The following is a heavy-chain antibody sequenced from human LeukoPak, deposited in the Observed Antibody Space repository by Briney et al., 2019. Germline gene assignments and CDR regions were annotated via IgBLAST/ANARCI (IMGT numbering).Heavy chain of an antibody. CDR1: GFTFSSYA. V-gene: IGHV3-7*03. CDR3: ARDTSCSGGSCKIY. J-gene: IGHJ4*02. D-gene: IGHD2-15*01. CDR2: IKQDGSEK. Sequence: PGGSLRLSCAASGFTFSSYAMSWVRQAPGKGLEWVANIKQDGSEKYYVDSVKGRFTISRDNTKNSLYLQMNSLTAEDTAMYYCARDTSCSGGSCKIYWGQGALVTVSS.